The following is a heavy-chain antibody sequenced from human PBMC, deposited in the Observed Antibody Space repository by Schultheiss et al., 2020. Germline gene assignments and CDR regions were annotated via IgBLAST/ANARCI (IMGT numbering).Heavy chain of an antibody. J-gene: IGHJ6*04. D-gene: IGHD6-19*01. Sequence: GGSLRLSCTASGFTFGDYAMSWFRQAPGKGLEWVSSISSSSSYIYYADSVKGRFTISRDNSKNTVYLQMDSLRAEDTAVYYCARGEWFSPPDGGSGWYESLYPLSYYYGMDVWGKGTTVTVSS. CDR3: ARGEWFSPPDGGSGWYESLYPLSYYYGMDV. CDR1: GFTFGDYA. V-gene: IGHV3-21*04. CDR2: ISSSSSYI.